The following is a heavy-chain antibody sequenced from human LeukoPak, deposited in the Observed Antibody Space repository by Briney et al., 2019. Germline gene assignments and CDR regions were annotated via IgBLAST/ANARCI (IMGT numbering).Heavy chain of an antibody. CDR2: IYHSGTT. D-gene: IGHD1-26*01. J-gene: IGHJ5*02. V-gene: IGHV4-38-2*02. CDR1: AYSISNGFV. CDR3: TRLSHVAGAPKVSWFDP. Sequence: SETLSLTCTVSAYSISNGFVWGWIRPPPGKGLEWIATIYHSGTTYYNPSLKSRVTMSADTSKNQFSLRLSSVTAADAAVYYCTRLSHVAGAPKVSWFDPWGQGTLVTVSS.